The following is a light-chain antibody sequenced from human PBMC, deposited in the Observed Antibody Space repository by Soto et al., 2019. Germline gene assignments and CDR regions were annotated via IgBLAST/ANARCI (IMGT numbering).Light chain of an antibody. CDR2: YTS. CDR1: QYVGTR. CDR3: HQRQSWPRT. V-gene: IGKV3-11*01. Sequence: IVLTQSPSTLSSAPVETAPLSCRASQYVGTRLAWYQHKPGQAPRLLIYYTSNRATGIPARFSGSGSGTDFTLTISSLAPEDFAIYYCHQRQSWPRTFGQGTNVDI. J-gene: IGKJ1*01.